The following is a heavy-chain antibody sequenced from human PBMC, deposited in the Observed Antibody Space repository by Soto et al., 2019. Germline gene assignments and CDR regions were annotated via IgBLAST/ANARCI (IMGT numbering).Heavy chain of an antibody. J-gene: IGHJ4*02. D-gene: IGHD3-22*01. CDR1: GYTFTSYG. Sequence: QVRLAQSGPEVKKTGASVKVSGKASGYTFTSYGISWVRQAPGQGLDWMGWINIYSGDANYAQSFQDRVTMTRDTSTNTVYMEMRTLRSDDTAVYYCARALYYYDNSGLAYWGQGTMVTVSS. CDR3: ARALYYYDNSGLAY. V-gene: IGHV1-18*01. CDR2: INIYSGDA.